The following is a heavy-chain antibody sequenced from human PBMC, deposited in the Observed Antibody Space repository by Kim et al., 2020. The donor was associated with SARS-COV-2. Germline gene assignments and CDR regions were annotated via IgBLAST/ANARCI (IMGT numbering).Heavy chain of an antibody. CDR1: GFTFSDYY. J-gene: IGHJ6*02. CDR3: ARVGYDYVWGSYRDYYYYYGMDV. Sequence: GGSLRLSCAASGFTFSDYYMSWIRQAPGKGLEWVSYISSSSSYTNYADSLKGRFTISRDNAKNSLYLQMNSLRAEDTGGYYCARVGYDYVWGSYRDYYYYYGMDVWGQGTTVTVSS. D-gene: IGHD3-16*02. V-gene: IGHV3-11*05. CDR2: ISSSSSYT.